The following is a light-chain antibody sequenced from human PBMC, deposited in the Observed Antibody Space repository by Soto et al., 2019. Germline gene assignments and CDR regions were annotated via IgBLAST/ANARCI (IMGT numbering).Light chain of an antibody. Sequence: VLTQPPSASGSPGQSVTISCTGTSNDVGGYNYVSWYQQHPGKAPKLMIYEVNKRPSGVPDRFSGSKSVNTASLTVSGLQAEDEADYYCSSFAVSNSFVFGTGTKVTVL. CDR2: EVN. CDR3: SSFAVSNSFV. J-gene: IGLJ1*01. CDR1: SNDVGGYNY. V-gene: IGLV2-8*01.